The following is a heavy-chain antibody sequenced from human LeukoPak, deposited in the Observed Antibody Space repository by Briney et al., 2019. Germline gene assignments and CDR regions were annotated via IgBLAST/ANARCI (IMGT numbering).Heavy chain of an antibody. D-gene: IGHD4-17*01. CDR1: GFTFSSYA. CDR3: TTLVTTVTYYNWFDP. Sequence: GGSLGLSCAASGFTFSSYAMSWVRQAPGKGLEWVSAISGSGGSTYYADSVKGRFTISRDNSKNTLYLQMNSLRAEDTAVYYCTTLVTTVTYYNWFDPWGQGTLVTVSS. J-gene: IGHJ5*02. V-gene: IGHV3-23*01. CDR2: ISGSGGST.